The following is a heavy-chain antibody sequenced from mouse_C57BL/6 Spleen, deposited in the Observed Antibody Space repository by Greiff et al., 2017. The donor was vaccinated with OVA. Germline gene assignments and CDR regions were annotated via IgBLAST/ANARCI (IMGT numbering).Heavy chain of an antibody. CDR2: IDPETGGT. D-gene: IGHD1-1*01. V-gene: IGHV1-15*01. CDR3: TRVLLRYYFDY. J-gene: IGHJ2*01. Sequence: LVESGAELVRPGASVTLSCKASGYTFTDYEMHWVKQTPVHGLEWIGAIDPETGGTAYNQKFKGKAILTADKSSSTAYMELRSLTSEDSAVYYCTRVLLRYYFDYWGQGTTLTVSS. CDR1: GYTFTDYE.